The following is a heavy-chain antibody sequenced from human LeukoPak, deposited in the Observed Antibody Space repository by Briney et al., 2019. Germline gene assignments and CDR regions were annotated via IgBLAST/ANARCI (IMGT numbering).Heavy chain of an antibody. CDR1: GFTFSTYG. J-gene: IGHJ3*02. Sequence: ASVEVSCKASGFTFSTYGISWVRQAPGQGLEWMGWIFTFNGKTNYAQKFQGRVTMTTDTSTATAYLEVRSLRSDDTAVYFCARRVGTPTDAFDIWGQGTAVTVSS. CDR2: IFTFNGKT. CDR3: ARRVGTPTDAFDI. V-gene: IGHV1-18*01.